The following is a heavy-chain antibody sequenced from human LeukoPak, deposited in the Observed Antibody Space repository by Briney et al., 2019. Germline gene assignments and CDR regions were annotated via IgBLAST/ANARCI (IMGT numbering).Heavy chain of an antibody. CDR3: AKNAEIVVVPAALDY. D-gene: IGHD2-2*01. Sequence: PGRSLRLSRAAAGFTASSYGMHSVRQAPGKGLEWVAFISYDGSNKYYADSVKGRFTISRDNSKNTLYLQMNSLRAEDTAVYYCAKNAEIVVVPAALDYSSQATLVTFSS. V-gene: IGHV3-30*18. J-gene: IGHJ4*02. CDR2: ISYDGSNK. CDR1: GFTASSYG.